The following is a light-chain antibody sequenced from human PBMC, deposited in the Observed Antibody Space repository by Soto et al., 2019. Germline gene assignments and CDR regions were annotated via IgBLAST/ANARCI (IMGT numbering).Light chain of an antibody. V-gene: IGLV2-14*01. CDR1: SSDVGGSNY. CDR2: EVS. CDR3: SSYTTSSTLV. J-gene: IGLJ2*01. Sequence: QSALTQPASVSGSPGQSITVSCTGTSSDVGGSNYVSWYQQPPGKAPKLIIYEVSNRHSGVSNRFSGSKSGNTASLTISGLQAEDEADYYCSSYTTSSTLVFGGGTKLTVL.